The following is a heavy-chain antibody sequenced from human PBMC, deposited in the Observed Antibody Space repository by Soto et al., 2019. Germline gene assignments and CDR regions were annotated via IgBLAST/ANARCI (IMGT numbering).Heavy chain of an antibody. V-gene: IGHV2-5*02. Sequence: QITLKESGPPLVRPAQTLTLTCAFSGFSLTTTRMGVAWIRQPPGKALEWLALIYWDDDKRYSPSLKNRLTVSKDTSTNRVVLTITNISPDDTGTYFCAHAGDFDLLSFARWGPGALGTVSS. J-gene: IGHJ4*02. CDR1: GFSLTTTRMG. CDR3: AHAGDFDLLSFAR. CDR2: IYWDDDK. D-gene: IGHD3-16*01.